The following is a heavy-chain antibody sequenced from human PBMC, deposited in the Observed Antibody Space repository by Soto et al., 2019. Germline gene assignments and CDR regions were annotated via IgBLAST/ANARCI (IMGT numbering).Heavy chain of an antibody. CDR2: ISGSGVST. CDR1: GFSFSSYA. D-gene: IGHD6-19*01. Sequence: GGSLRLSCAASGFSFSSYAMSWVRQAPGKGLEWVSAISGSGVSTYYADSVKGRFTISRDTSKNTLFLQMNSLRAEDTAVYYCAKSPGSGWAYYYYGMDVWGQGTTVTVS. V-gene: IGHV3-23*01. J-gene: IGHJ6*02. CDR3: AKSPGSGWAYYYYGMDV.